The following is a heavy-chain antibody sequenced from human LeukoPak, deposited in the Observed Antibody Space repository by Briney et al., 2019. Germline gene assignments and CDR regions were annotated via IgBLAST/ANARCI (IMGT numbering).Heavy chain of an antibody. V-gene: IGHV3-48*03. CDR3: ARKGILRYGYYGIDV. CDR2: ISSSGSTI. CDR1: GFTFSSYE. Sequence: RSGGSLSLSCAASGFTFSSYEMNWVRQAPGKGLEWVSYISSSGSTIYYADSVKGRFTISRDNAKNSLYLQMNSLRAEDTAVYYCARKGILRYGYYGIDVWGKGTTVTVSS. D-gene: IGHD3-9*01. J-gene: IGHJ6*04.